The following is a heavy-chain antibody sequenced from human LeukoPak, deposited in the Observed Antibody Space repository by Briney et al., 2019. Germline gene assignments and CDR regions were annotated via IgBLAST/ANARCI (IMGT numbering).Heavy chain of an antibody. D-gene: IGHD4-17*01. Sequence: SETLSLTCTVSGGSISSGGYYWSWIRQHPGKGLEWIGYIYYSGSTYYNPSLKSRVTISVDTSKSQFSLKLSSVTAADTAVYYCARDHATVTRGWFDPWGQGTLVTVSS. CDR2: IYYSGST. V-gene: IGHV4-31*03. CDR1: GGSISSGGYY. J-gene: IGHJ5*02. CDR3: ARDHATVTRGWFDP.